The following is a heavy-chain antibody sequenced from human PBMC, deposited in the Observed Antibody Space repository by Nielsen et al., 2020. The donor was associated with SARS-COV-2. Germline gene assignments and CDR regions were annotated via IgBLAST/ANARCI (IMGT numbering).Heavy chain of an antibody. D-gene: IGHD4-23*01. CDR3: ARDYGGGFDY. J-gene: IGHJ4*02. CDR2: ISWNSGSI. CDR1: GFTFDDYA. Sequence: SLKISCAASGFTFDDYAMHWVRQAPGKGLEWVSGISWNSGSIGYADSVKGRFTISRDNAKNSLYLQMNSLRAEDTAVYYCARDYGGGFDYWGQGTLVTVSS. V-gene: IGHV3-9*01.